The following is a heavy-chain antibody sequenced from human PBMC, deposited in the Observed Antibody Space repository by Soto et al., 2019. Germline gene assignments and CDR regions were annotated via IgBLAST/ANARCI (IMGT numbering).Heavy chain of an antibody. CDR3: SRLEYCTGTSCYTFDS. J-gene: IGHJ4*02. CDR2: INPSDSYT. Sequence: GESVKISGQGSGYSFTIYCIGWVPQMPGKGLEWMGRINPSDSYTTYSPSFQGHVTISTDKSFSTAYLQWSGLKASDTAMYYCSRLEYCTGTSCYTFDSWGQGTLVTVSS. CDR1: GYSFTIYC. V-gene: IGHV5-10-1*01. D-gene: IGHD2-2*01.